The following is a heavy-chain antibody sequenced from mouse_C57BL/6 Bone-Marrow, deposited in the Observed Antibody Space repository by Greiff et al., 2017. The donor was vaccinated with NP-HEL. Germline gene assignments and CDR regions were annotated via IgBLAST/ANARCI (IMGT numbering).Heavy chain of an antibody. Sequence: EVNVVESGGGLVKPGGSLKLSCAASGFTFSSYAMSWVRQTPEKRLEWVATISDGGSYTYYPDNVKGRFTISRDNAKNNLYLQMSHLKSEDTAMYYCARAHSYFDYWGQGTTLTVSS. CDR1: GFTFSSYA. CDR2: ISDGGSYT. CDR3: ARAHSYFDY. V-gene: IGHV5-4*03. J-gene: IGHJ2*01.